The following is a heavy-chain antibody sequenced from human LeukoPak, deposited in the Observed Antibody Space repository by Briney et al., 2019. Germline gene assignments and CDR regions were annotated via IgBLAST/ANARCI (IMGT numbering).Heavy chain of an antibody. V-gene: IGHV3-74*01. J-gene: IGHJ4*02. CDR2: INIDGSTI. CDR3: ARAGQYRFDY. Sequence: GGSLRLSGVPSGFTFSSYWMHWVRQAPGKGLVWVSRINIDGSTINYADSVKGRFTISRDNAKNTLYLQMNSLRAEDTAVYYCARAGQYRFDYWGQGTLVTVSS. D-gene: IGHD2-2*01. CDR1: GFTFSSYW.